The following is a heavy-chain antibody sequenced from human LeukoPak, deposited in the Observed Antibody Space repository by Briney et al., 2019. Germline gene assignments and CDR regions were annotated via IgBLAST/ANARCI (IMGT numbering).Heavy chain of an antibody. CDR1: GFTFSDYW. Sequence: PGGSLRLSCAASGFTFSDYWMSWVRQAPGKGLEWVATIDQDGRDKFSVDSVKGRFTISRDNARNSMYLQMKSLRVEDTAVYYCARTSLGWLDPWGQGALVTVSP. J-gene: IGHJ5*02. CDR2: IDQDGRDK. V-gene: IGHV3-7*01. CDR3: ARTSLGWLDP. D-gene: IGHD7-27*01.